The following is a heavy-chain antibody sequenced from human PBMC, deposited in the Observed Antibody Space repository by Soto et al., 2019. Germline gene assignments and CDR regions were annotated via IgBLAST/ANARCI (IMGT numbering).Heavy chain of an antibody. Sequence: ASVKVSCKASGYTFTSYGISWVRQAPGQGLEWMGWISAYNGNTNYAQKLQGRATMTTDTSTSTAYMELRSLRSDDTAVYYCARDHEEPLWSGYYGFDPWGQGTLVTVSS. CDR3: ARDHEEPLWSGYYGFDP. CDR1: GYTFTSYG. CDR2: ISAYNGNT. D-gene: IGHD3-3*01. V-gene: IGHV1-18*01. J-gene: IGHJ5*02.